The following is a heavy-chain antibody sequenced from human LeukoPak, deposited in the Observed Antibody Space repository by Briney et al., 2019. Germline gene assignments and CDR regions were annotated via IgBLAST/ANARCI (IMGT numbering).Heavy chain of an antibody. CDR1: GFTFSGHW. V-gene: IGHV3-7*01. D-gene: IGHD1-14*01. CDR3: TRDRSRAEDD. CDR2: INQGGSDK. Sequence: GGSLRLSCAASGFTFSGHWVSWVRQAPGKGLEWVANINQGGSDKYYVDSVKGRFTISRDSANNLLYLQMNSLRGEDTAVYYCTRDRSRAEDDWGQGTLVTVSS. J-gene: IGHJ4*02.